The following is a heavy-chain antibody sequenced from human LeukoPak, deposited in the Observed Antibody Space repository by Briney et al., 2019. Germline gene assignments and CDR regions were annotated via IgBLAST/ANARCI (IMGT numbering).Heavy chain of an antibody. J-gene: IGHJ4*02. Sequence: GGSLRLSCAASGFPFSSYAMSWVRQAPGKGREWVSAISGSGGSTYYADSVKGRFTIARDNSKNTLYLQMNSLRAEDTAVYYCAKDIEAPYCGGDCYQFDYWGQGTLVTVSS. CDR1: GFPFSSYA. V-gene: IGHV3-23*01. D-gene: IGHD2-21*02. CDR3: AKDIEAPYCGGDCYQFDY. CDR2: ISGSGGST.